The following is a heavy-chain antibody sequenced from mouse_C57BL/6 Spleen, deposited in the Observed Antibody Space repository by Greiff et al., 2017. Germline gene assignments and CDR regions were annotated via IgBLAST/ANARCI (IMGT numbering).Heavy chain of an antibody. D-gene: IGHD2-3*01. J-gene: IGHJ4*01. Sequence: EVHLVESGGGLVQPGGSLSLSCAASGFTFTDYYMSWVRPPPGKALAWLGFIRNKANGYTTEYSASVKGRFTISRDNSQSIRYLQMNALRAEDSATYYCARILYERDAMDYWGQGTSVTVAS. CDR1: GFTFTDYY. CDR2: IRNKANGYTT. CDR3: ARILYERDAMDY. V-gene: IGHV7-3*01.